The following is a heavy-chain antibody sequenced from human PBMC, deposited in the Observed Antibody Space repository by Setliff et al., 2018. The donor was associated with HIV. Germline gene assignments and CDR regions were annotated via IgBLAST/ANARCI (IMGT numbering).Heavy chain of an antibody. CDR2: INYDDNYE. Sequence: SLRLSCAASGFNFKTYGMTWVRQAPGKGLEWVTFINYDDNYEYYADSVKGRFTISRDNSKSTVDLRMNSLRAEDTAVYYCAQAQTSVSGSYYQYLQHWGQGTLVTVSS. V-gene: IGHV3-33*03. J-gene: IGHJ1*01. CDR1: GFNFKTYG. CDR3: AQAQTSVSGSYYQYLQH. D-gene: IGHD3-10*01.